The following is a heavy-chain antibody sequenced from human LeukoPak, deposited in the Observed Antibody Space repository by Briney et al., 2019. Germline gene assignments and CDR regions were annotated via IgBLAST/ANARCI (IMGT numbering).Heavy chain of an antibody. J-gene: IGHJ5*02. Sequence: GGSLRLSCAASGFTFSSYAMSWVRQAPGKGLEWVSAISGSGGSTYYADSVKGRFTNSRDNSKNTLYLQMNSLRAEDTAVYYCVKDGLPERIFDWFDPWGQGILVTVSS. D-gene: IGHD3-3*02. CDR1: GFTFSSYA. CDR3: VKDGLPERIFDWFDP. CDR2: ISGSGGST. V-gene: IGHV3-23*01.